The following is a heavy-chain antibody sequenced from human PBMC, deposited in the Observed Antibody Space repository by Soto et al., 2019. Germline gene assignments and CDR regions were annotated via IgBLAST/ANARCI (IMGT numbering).Heavy chain of an antibody. V-gene: IGHV1-3*01. Sequence: ASVKVSCKASGYMFTKSAMHWVRQAPGQRLEWMGWISGDSGNTKYSPKLQDRVTITRDTSASTAYMELSSLRSEDTALYYCARDGVAAGNINFDYWGQGTRVTAPQ. D-gene: IGHD6-19*01. CDR1: GYMFTKSA. J-gene: IGHJ4*01. CDR2: ISGDSGNT. CDR3: ARDGVAAGNINFDY.